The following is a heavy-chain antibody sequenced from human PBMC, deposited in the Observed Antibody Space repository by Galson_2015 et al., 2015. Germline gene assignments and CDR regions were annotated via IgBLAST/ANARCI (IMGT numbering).Heavy chain of an antibody. CDR3: ARGGSLTAIAMDV. V-gene: IGHV4-31*03. D-gene: IGHD2-21*02. CDR1: GDSISAPNW. Sequence: TLSLTCTVSGDSISAPNWWSWIRQHPGKGLEWIGYIYYSGSTYYNPSLKSRVTISVDTSKNQFSLKLSSVTAADTAVYYCARGGSLTAIAMDVWGKGTTVTVSS. CDR2: IYYSGST. J-gene: IGHJ6*03.